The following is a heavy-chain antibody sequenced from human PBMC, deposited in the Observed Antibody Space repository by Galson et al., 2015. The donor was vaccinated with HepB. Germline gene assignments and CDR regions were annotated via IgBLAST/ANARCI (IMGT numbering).Heavy chain of an antibody. V-gene: IGHV3-23*01. D-gene: IGHD6-6*01. CDR1: GFIFSNYA. CDR3: AKAESAAYSISSYDL. J-gene: IGHJ4*02. Sequence: SLRLSCATSGFIFSNYAMTWVRQAPGKGLEWVPAISGSGAMTYYLQSVRGRFTISRDNSENTLFLILNSLRAEDTAVYFCAKAESAAYSISSYDLWGQGTLVTVSS. CDR2: ISGSGAMT.